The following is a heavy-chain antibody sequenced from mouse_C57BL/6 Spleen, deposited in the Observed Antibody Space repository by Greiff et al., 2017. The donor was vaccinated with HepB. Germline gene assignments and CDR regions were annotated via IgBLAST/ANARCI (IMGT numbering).Heavy chain of an antibody. CDR2: IDPETGGT. CDR1: GYTFTDYE. CDR3: TGSPPPRDY. V-gene: IGHV1-15*01. Sequence: VHLVESGAELVRPGASVTLSCKASGYTFTDYEMHWVKQTPVHGLEWIGAIDPETGGTAYNQKFKGKAILTADNSSSTAYMELRSLTSEDSAVYYCTGSPPPRDYWGQGTTRTVSS. J-gene: IGHJ2*01.